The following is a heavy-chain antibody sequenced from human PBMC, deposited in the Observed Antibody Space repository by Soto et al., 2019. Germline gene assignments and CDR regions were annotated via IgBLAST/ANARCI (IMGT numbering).Heavy chain of an antibody. CDR2: ISGSGGST. V-gene: IGHV3-23*01. Sequence: GGSLRLSCAASGFTFSSYAMSWVSPAPGKGLEWVSAISGSGGSTYYADSVKGRFTISRDNSKNTLYLQMNSLIAEDTAVYYCAKGVNYDLWSGYYKDYYYGMDVWGQGTTVTVSS. CDR1: GFTFSSYA. D-gene: IGHD3-3*01. J-gene: IGHJ6*02. CDR3: AKGVNYDLWSGYYKDYYYGMDV.